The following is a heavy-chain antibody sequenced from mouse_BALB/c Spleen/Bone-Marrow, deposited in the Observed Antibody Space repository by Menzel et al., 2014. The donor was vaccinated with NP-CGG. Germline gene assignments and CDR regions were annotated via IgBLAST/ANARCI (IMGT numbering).Heavy chain of an antibody. D-gene: IGHD3-3*01. Sequence: QVQLQKSGDELVRPGASVKLSCKDLGYTFTDYEIHWVKQKPENGLEWIGAIHPGSGGTAYNQTFKGKATLTGDKSSNTAHMELSSLTSEDSAVYYCTRGWDAMDYWGQGTSVTVSS. CDR1: GYTFTDYE. CDR2: IHPGSGGT. J-gene: IGHJ4*01. CDR3: TRGWDAMDY. V-gene: IGHV1-15*01.